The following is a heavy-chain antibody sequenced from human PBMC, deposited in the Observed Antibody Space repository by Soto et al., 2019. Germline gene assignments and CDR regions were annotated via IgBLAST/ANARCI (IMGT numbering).Heavy chain of an antibody. CDR2: LSDSGGSI. V-gene: IGHV3-23*01. CDR3: AKVSSAWYAGFFDL. D-gene: IGHD2-8*01. CDR1: GFTFNRHA. J-gene: IGHJ4*02. Sequence: LGGSLRLSCGASGFTFNRHAMTWVRQAPGKGLEWVSGLSDSGGSIYYADSVKGRFTISRDNSMNTLYLQMNTLRAEDTAVYYCAKVSSAWYAGFFDLWGQGTLVTVSS.